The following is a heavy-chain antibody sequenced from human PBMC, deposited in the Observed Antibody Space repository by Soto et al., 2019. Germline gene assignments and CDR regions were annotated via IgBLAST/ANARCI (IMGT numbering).Heavy chain of an antibody. CDR1: GESVSGFH. J-gene: IGHJ6*03. CDR3: AIGRSAHYDFRTGDRYFMDV. Sequence: QEHLQQWGAGLLKPSETLSLTCTVYGESVSGFHWSWIRQPPGKGLAWIGEINHRGSTTYNPSLKRRVTRSVDTSNNQVSLNLTSVAAADTAVYYCAIGRSAHYDFRTGDRYFMDVWGKGTMVTVSS. V-gene: IGHV4-34*01. CDR2: INHRGST. D-gene: IGHD3-3*01.